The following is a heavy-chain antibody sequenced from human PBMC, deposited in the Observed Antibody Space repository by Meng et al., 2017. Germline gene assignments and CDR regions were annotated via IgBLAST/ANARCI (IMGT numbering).Heavy chain of an antibody. CDR2: INHSGST. V-gene: IGHV4-34*01. D-gene: IGHD1-14*01. CDR3: ARTEDNWFDP. CDR1: GGSFSGYY. J-gene: IGHJ5*02. Sequence: QVQLQQWGAGLFKPSKTLSLTCAVYGGSFSGYYWSWIRQPPGKGLEWIGEINHSGSTNYNPSLKSRVTISVDTSKNQFSLKLSSVTAADTAVYYCARTEDNWFDPWGQGTLVTVSS.